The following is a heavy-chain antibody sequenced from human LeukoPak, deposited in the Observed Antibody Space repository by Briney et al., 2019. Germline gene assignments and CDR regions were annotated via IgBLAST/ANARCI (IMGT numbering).Heavy chain of an antibody. Sequence: GASVKVSCKASGYTFTGYYMHWVRQAPGQGLEWMGWINPNSGGTNYAQKFQGRVTMTRDTSISTAYMELSGLRSDDTAVYYCARGYDFWSGYYTKYYFDYWGQGTLVTVSS. CDR1: GYTFTGYY. CDR2: INPNSGGT. D-gene: IGHD3-3*01. V-gene: IGHV1-2*02. CDR3: ARGYDFWSGYYTKYYFDY. J-gene: IGHJ4*02.